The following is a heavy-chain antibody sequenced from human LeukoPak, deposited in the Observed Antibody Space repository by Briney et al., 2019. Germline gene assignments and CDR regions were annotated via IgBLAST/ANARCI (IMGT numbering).Heavy chain of an antibody. CDR3: ATGSSSLNRFTYYYDSSGYSFDY. CDR1: GYTFTSYG. CDR2: ISAYNGNT. J-gene: IGHJ4*02. Sequence: ASVKVSCKASGYTFTSYGISWVRQAPGQGLEWMGWISAYNGNTNYAQKLQGRVTMTTDTSTSTAYMELSSLRSEDTAVYYCATGSSSLNRFTYYYDSSGYSFDYWGQGTLVTVSS. D-gene: IGHD3-22*01. V-gene: IGHV1-18*01.